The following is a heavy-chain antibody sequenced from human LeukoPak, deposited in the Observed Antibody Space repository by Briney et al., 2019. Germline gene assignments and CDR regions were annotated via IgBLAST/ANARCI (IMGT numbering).Heavy chain of an antibody. V-gene: IGHV3-49*03. Sequence: GGSLRLSCTASGFTFGDYAMSWFRQAPGKGLEWVGFIRSKAYGGTTEYAASVKGRFTISRDDSKSIAYLQMNSLKTEDTAVYYCTREVPTSDYYDSSGYLDYWGQGTLVTVSS. J-gene: IGHJ4*02. D-gene: IGHD3-22*01. CDR1: GFTFGDYA. CDR2: IRSKAYGGTT. CDR3: TREVPTSDYYDSSGYLDY.